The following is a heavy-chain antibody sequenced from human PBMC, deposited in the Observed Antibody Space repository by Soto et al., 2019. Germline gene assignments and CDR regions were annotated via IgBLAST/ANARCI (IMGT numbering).Heavy chain of an antibody. CDR3: ATRITVFGLLIPPFDP. Sequence: SETLSLTCSVSGAALSSGGYFYTWVRQPPGKGLEWLGYIYYSGGTNYNPSLKSRVTISLDKSKSQFSLRLISVTAADTAIYYCATRITVFGLLIPPFDPWGQGTQVTVSS. J-gene: IGHJ5*02. CDR2: IYYSGGT. CDR1: GAALSSGGYF. D-gene: IGHD3-3*01. V-gene: IGHV4-61*08.